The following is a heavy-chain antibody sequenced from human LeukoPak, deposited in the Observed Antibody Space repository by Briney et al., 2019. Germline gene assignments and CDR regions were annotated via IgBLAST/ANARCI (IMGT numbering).Heavy chain of an antibody. CDR3: ARDIVVVPAAMSGYYYYMDV. D-gene: IGHD2-2*01. CDR2: INPNSGGT. J-gene: IGHJ6*03. CDR1: GYTFTGYD. V-gene: IGHV1-2*02. Sequence: GASVKVSCKASGYTFTGYDMHWVRQAPGQGLEWMGWINPNSGGTNYAQKFQGRVTMTRDTSISTAYMELSRLRSDDTAVYYCARDIVVVPAAMSGYYYYMDVWGKGTTVTISS.